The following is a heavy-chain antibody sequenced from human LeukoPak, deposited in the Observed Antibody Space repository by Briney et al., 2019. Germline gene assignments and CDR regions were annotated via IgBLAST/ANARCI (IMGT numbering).Heavy chain of an antibody. CDR1: GFTFSSYE. D-gene: IGHD3-3*01. V-gene: IGHV3-48*03. Sequence: GGPLRLSCAASGFTFSSYEMNWVRQAPGKGLEWVSYISSSGSTIYYADSVKGRFTISRDNAKNSLYLQMNSLRAEDTAVYYCARDGHDLWSGYYTGFDYWGQGTLVTVSS. CDR2: ISSSGSTI. CDR3: ARDGHDLWSGYYTGFDY. J-gene: IGHJ4*02.